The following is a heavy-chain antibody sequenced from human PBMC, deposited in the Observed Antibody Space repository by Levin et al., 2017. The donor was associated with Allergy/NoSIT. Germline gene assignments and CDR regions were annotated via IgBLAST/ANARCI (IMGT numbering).Heavy chain of an antibody. CDR3: ARAVPVGDWYSPDY. CDR1: GFTLSDHY. V-gene: IGHV3-72*01. Sequence: GESLKISCAASGFTLSDHYMDWVRQAPGKGLEWVGRSRNKRKSYSTDYAASVKGRFIISRDDSQSSLYLQMNSLKTEDTAVYYCARAVPVGDWYSPDYWGRGTLVTVSS. D-gene: IGHD2-21*02. CDR2: SRNKRKSYST. J-gene: IGHJ4*02.